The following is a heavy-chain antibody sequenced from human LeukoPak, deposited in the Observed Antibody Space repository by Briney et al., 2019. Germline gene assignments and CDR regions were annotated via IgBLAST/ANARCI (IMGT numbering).Heavy chain of an antibody. Sequence: SVKVSCKASGGTFSSYAISWVRQAPGQGLEWRGGIIPIFGTANYAQKFRGRVTITADESTSTAYMELSSLRSEDTAVYYCAKAVVVRGYFDYWGQGTLVTVSS. J-gene: IGHJ4*02. D-gene: IGHD3-10*01. CDR1: GGTFSSYA. CDR3: AKAVVVRGYFDY. V-gene: IGHV1-69*13. CDR2: IIPIFGTA.